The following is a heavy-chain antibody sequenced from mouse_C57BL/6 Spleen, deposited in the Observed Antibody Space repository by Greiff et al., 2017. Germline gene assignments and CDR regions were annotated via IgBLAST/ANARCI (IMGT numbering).Heavy chain of an antibody. J-gene: IGHJ1*03. CDR1: GYTFTDYY. CDR2: INPNNGGT. Sequence: EVQLQQSGPELVKPGASVKISCKASGYTFTDYYMNWVKQSHGKSLEWIGDINPNNGGTSYNQKFKGKATLTVDKSSSTAYMELRSLTSEDSAVYYCARGGNYDYDGYFDVWGTGTTVTVSS. D-gene: IGHD2-4*01. CDR3: ARGGNYDYDGYFDV. V-gene: IGHV1-26*01.